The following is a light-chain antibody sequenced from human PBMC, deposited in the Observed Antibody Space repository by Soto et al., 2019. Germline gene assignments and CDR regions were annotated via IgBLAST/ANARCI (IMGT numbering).Light chain of an antibody. CDR1: QSISSW. V-gene: IGKV1-5*01. CDR3: LQFSTYPRT. Sequence: DIQMTQSPSTLSASVGYRFTITCRASQSISSWLAWYQQKPGKVPERLIYGASSLQSGVPSRFSGSGSGTEFTLTISSLQPEDFATYYCLQFSTYPRTFGQGTTVDIK. J-gene: IGKJ1*01. CDR2: GAS.